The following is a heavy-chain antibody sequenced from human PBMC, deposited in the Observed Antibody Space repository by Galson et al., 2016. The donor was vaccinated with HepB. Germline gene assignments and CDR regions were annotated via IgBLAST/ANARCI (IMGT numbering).Heavy chain of an antibody. V-gene: IGHV3-11*01. CDR1: NFTSSDYP. CDR2: ISSDGTVI. Sequence: SLRLSCAASNFTSSDYPMTWIRQAPGKGLEWLSYISSDGTVIYYADSVKGRFSISRDDASHSLHLQMNSLRAEDTAIYYCARDIYGPTYFYYYGLDVWGEGTTVTVSA. J-gene: IGHJ6*04. D-gene: IGHD2/OR15-2a*01. CDR3: ARDIYGPTYFYYYGLDV.